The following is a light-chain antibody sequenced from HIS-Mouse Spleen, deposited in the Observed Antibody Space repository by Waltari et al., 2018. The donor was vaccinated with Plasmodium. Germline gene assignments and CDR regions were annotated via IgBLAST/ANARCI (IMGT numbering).Light chain of an antibody. CDR3: QHYSDLPLT. Sequence: EIVMTQSPATLSVSPGEGATLSCRASQNVANHLAWYQQKSGQAPRLLIYGASTRATGIPGRFSGSGSGTEFALTISSLQSEDSAVYYCQHYSDLPLTFGGGTKVEI. CDR2: GAS. J-gene: IGKJ4*01. CDR1: QNVANH. V-gene: IGKV3D-15*01.